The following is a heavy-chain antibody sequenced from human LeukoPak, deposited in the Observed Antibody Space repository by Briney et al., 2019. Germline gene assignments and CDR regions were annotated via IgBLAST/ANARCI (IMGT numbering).Heavy chain of an antibody. CDR2: AYYSGSS. CDR1: GGYITTYY. V-gene: IGHV4-59*01. J-gene: IGHJ5*02. Sequence: PSETLSLTCHVSGGYITTYYWSWIRQPPGKGLEWIGYAYYSGSSDYNPSLRSRVTMSADALRNQFSLTLSSVTAADTAVYYCATLNIESSSGWFFRSWGQGTLVSVSS. D-gene: IGHD6-19*01. CDR3: ATLNIESSSGWFFRS.